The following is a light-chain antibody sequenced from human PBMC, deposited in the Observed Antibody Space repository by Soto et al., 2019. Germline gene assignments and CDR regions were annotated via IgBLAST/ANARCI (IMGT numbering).Light chain of an antibody. Sequence: QSVLTQPPSASWSPGQSVTISCTGTSSDVGGYNYVSWYQQHPGKAPKLMIYEVSKRPSGVPDRFSGSKSGNTASLSVSGLLAEDEADYYCSSYAGSNNSLYVFGTGTKVTVL. V-gene: IGLV2-8*01. J-gene: IGLJ1*01. CDR3: SSYAGSNNSLYV. CDR2: EVS. CDR1: SSDVGGYNY.